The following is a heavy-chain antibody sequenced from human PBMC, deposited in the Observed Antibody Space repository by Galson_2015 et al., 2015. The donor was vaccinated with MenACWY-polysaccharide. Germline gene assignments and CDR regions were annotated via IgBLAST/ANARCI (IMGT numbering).Heavy chain of an antibody. J-gene: IGHJ4*02. D-gene: IGHD6-19*01. Sequence: SLRLSCAASGFTFKHYGMHWVRQAPGKGLEWVAFIRHDGTNEDYVDSVRGRFTISRDNSKNTLHLQMSSLRTEDTAVYFCAKQAYSSGCDYWGLGTLVTVSS. V-gene: IGHV3-30*02. CDR3: AKQAYSSGCDY. CDR1: GFTFKHYG. CDR2: IRHDGTNE.